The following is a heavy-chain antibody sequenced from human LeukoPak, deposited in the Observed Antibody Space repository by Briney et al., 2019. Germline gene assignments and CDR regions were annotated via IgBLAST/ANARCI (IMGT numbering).Heavy chain of an antibody. J-gene: IGHJ4*02. Sequence: PGGSLRLSCAASGFTFSSYAMHWVRQAPGKGLEWVAVISYDGSNKYYADSVKGRFTISRDNSKNTLYLQMNSLRAEDTAVYYCARPPTVAASGDYWGQGTLVTVSS. D-gene: IGHD6-13*01. CDR3: ARPPTVAASGDY. CDR2: ISYDGSNK. CDR1: GFTFSSYA. V-gene: IGHV3-30-3*01.